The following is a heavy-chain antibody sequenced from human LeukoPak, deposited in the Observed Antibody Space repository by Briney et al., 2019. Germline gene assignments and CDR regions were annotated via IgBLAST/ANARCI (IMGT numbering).Heavy chain of an antibody. D-gene: IGHD3-3*01. V-gene: IGHV1-18*01. CDR1: VYTFSHYG. J-gene: IGHJ4*02. CDR3: ARALWSGHYYLDY. CDR2: ISAYNGNT. Sequence: ASVTVSFKTSVYTFSHYGFSWVRQAPGQGLEWMGWISAYNGNTEYAQKFQGRVTLTTDTSTDTAYMEVPSLTSADTAVYFCARALWSGHYYLDYWGQGTLVTVSS.